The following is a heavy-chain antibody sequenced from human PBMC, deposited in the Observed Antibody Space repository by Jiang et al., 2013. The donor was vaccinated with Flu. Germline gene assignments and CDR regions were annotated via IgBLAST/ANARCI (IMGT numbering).Heavy chain of an antibody. CDR2: TYYRSRWYF. D-gene: IGHD3-16*01. Sequence: VSSNSAIWNWIRQSPSRGLEWLGRTYYRSRWYFDYAITVKSRITINADTSKNQCSLQLNSVTPEDTAVYYCARSSHGGPFGNSWGQGTLVTVSS. CDR1: VSSNSAI. CDR3: ARSSHGGPFGNS. V-gene: IGHV6-1*01. J-gene: IGHJ4*02.